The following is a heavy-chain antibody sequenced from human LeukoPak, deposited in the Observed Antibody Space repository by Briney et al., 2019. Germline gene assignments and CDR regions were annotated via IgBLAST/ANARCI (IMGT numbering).Heavy chain of an antibody. Sequence: GGSLRLSCAASGFTFSSYAMSWVRQAPGKGLEWVSAISGSGGSTYYADSVKGRFTISRDNPKNTLYLQMNSLRAEDTAVYYCAKLRSGWYLIDYWGQGTLVTVSS. V-gene: IGHV3-23*01. CDR2: ISGSGGST. CDR3: AKLRSGWYLIDY. D-gene: IGHD6-19*01. CDR1: GFTFSSYA. J-gene: IGHJ4*02.